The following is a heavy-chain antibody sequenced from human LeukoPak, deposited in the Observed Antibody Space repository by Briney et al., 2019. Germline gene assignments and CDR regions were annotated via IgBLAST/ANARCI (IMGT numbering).Heavy chain of an antibody. CDR1: GASITRRDFY. J-gene: IGHJ4*02. Sequence: SETLSLTCTVSGASITRRDFYWGWFHQPPGKGVEWIGSAMGYYGGDSFYNTSLESRVTISIHTSKNQFSLNLSSVPAADPAVYYCARQGEIHHGSGSHYFDWWGQGTLVLVNS. CDR3: ARQGEIHHGSGSHYFDW. CDR2: AMGYYGGDS. V-gene: IGHV4-39*01. D-gene: IGHD3-10*01.